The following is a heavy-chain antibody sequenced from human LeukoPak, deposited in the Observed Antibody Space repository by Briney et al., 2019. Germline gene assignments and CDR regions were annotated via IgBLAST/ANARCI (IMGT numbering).Heavy chain of an antibody. CDR1: GSA. Sequence: GASVKVSCKASGSAMQWLRQARGQRLEWIGWIVVGSGNTNYAQKFQERVTITRDMSTSTAYMELSSLRSEDTAVYYCAADPSSGYSYWGQGTLVTVSS. CDR3: AADPSSGYSY. J-gene: IGHJ4*02. D-gene: IGHD3-22*01. CDR2: IVVGSGNT. V-gene: IGHV1-58*02.